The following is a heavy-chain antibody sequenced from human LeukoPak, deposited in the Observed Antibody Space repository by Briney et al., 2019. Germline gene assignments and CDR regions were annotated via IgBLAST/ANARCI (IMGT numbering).Heavy chain of an antibody. Sequence: PGGSLRLSCAASGFAFSTAWMSWVRQVPGKGLEWVGQIKTKTDGGTTDYAAPVKGRFTISRDDSKNTLYLQMNSLKTEDTAVYYCTTDLVSHDYGDSFDAFDIWGQGTMVTVSS. J-gene: IGHJ3*02. CDR2: IKTKTDGGTT. V-gene: IGHV3-15*01. CDR1: GFAFSTAW. D-gene: IGHD4-17*01. CDR3: TTDLVSHDYGDSFDAFDI.